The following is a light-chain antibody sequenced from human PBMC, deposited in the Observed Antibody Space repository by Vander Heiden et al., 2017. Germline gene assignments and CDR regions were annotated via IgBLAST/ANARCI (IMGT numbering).Light chain of an antibody. V-gene: IGKV1-5*03. Sequence: DIQMTQSPSTQSASVGDSVTITCRASQSISSWLAWYQQKPGKAPKLLIYKASGLEGGVPSRFSGSESGTEFTLTISSLQPDDFATYYCQQYKSYPYSFGQGTKLEIK. CDR1: QSISSW. CDR2: KAS. CDR3: QQYKSYPYS. J-gene: IGKJ2*03.